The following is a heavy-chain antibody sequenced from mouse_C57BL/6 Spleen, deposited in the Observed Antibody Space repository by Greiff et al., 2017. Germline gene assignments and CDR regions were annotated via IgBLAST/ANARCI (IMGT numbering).Heavy chain of an antibody. CDR1: GYTFTSYW. Sequence: QVQLQQSGAELVKPGASVKLSCKASGYTFTSYWMQWVKQRPGQGLEWIGEIDPSDSYTTYNQKFKGKATLTVDTSSSTAYMQLSSLTSEDSAVYYCARLNPTVVAPYAMDYWGQGTSVTVSS. V-gene: IGHV1-50*01. CDR2: IDPSDSYT. J-gene: IGHJ4*01. CDR3: ARLNPTVVAPYAMDY. D-gene: IGHD1-1*01.